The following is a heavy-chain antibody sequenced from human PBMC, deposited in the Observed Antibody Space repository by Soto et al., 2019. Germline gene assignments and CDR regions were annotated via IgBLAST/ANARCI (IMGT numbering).Heavy chain of an antibody. CDR2: TWYDGSNK. CDR1: GFTFSSYG. J-gene: IGHJ3*02. V-gene: IGHV3-33*01. CDR3: ARDGVVTFDI. D-gene: IGHD3-3*01. Sequence: ESGGGGVQPGRSLRLSCAASGFTFSSYGMHWVRQAPGKGLEWVAVTWYDGSNKYYADSVKGRFTISRDNSKNTLYLQMNSLRAEDTAVYYCARDGVVTFDIWGQGTMVTVSS.